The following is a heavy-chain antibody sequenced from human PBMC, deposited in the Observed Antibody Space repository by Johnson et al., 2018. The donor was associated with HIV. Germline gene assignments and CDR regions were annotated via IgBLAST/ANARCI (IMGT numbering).Heavy chain of an antibody. V-gene: IGHV3-30-3*01. CDR1: GFTFSRYA. J-gene: IGHJ3*02. Sequence: QVHLVESGGGLVQPGGSLRLSCAASGFTFSRYAMHWVRQAPGKGLEWVAVISNDGSDKYYADSVKGRFTISRDNYKNSLYLQMHSLRAEDTALYYCAREKWELRGDAFDIWGQGTMVTVSS. CDR2: ISNDGSDK. CDR3: AREKWELRGDAFDI. D-gene: IGHD1-26*01.